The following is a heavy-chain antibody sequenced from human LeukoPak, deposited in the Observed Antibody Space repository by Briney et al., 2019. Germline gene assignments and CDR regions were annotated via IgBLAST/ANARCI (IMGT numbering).Heavy chain of an antibody. CDR3: ATYYYDSSGYFLTTPTTYFDY. Sequence: SAKVSCKASGGTFSSYAISWVRQAPGQGLEWMGRIIPILGIANYAQKFQGRVTITADKSTSTAYMELSSLRSEDTAVYYCATYYYDSSGYFLTTPTTYFDYWGQGTLVTVSS. D-gene: IGHD3-22*01. V-gene: IGHV1-69*04. CDR2: IIPILGIA. J-gene: IGHJ4*02. CDR1: GGTFSSYA.